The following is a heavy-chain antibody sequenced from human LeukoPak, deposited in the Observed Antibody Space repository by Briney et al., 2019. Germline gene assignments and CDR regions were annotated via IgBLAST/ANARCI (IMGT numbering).Heavy chain of an antibody. J-gene: IGHJ6*03. CDR1: GGSISSYY. CDR3: ARVTYDSSGYYSSRYYYYYYMDV. Sequence: SETLSLTCTVSGGSISSYYWSWIRQPPGKGLEWIGYIYYSGSTNYNPSLKSRVTIPVDTSKNQFSLKLSSVTAADTAVYYCARVTYDSSGYYSSRYYYYYYMDVWGKGTTVTISS. V-gene: IGHV4-59*01. D-gene: IGHD3-22*01. CDR2: IYYSGST.